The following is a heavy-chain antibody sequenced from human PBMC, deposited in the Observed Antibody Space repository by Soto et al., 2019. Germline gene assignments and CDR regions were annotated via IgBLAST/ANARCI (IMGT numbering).Heavy chain of an antibody. J-gene: IGHJ4*02. CDR2: ISYDGSNK. D-gene: IGHD7-27*01. CDR1: GFTFSSYG. Sequence: GGSLRLSCAASGFTFSSYGMHLVRQAPGKGLEWVAVISYDGSNKYYADSVKGRFTISRDNSKNTLYLQMNSLRAEDTAVYYCAKDLALLGPLNLYFDYWGQGTLVTVSS. CDR3: AKDLALLGPLNLYFDY. V-gene: IGHV3-30*18.